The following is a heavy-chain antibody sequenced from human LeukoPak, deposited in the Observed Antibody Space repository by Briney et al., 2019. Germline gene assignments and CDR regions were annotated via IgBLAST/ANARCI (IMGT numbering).Heavy chain of an antibody. V-gene: IGHV4-4*07. D-gene: IGHD2-2*01. Sequence: PSETLSLTCTVSGDSISNYYWSWIRQPAGKGLEWIGRIYTSGSTNYNPSLKSRVTMSVDTSKNQFSLKLSSVTAADTAVYYCAREGKYQLLTDWSGYPYYFDYWGQGTLVTVSS. CDR2: IYTSGST. J-gene: IGHJ4*02. CDR1: GDSISNYY. CDR3: AREGKYQLLTDWSGYPYYFDY.